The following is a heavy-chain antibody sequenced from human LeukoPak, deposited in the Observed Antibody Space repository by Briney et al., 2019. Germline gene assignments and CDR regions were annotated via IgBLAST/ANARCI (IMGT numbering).Heavy chain of an antibody. J-gene: IGHJ3*02. D-gene: IGHD3-22*01. V-gene: IGHV3-48*01. CDR2: ISSSSSTI. Sequence: GGSLRLSRAASGFTFSSYNMNWVRQAPGKGLEWVSHISSSSSTIYYADSVRGRFTISRDSAKNSLYLQMNSLRAEDTAVYYCARAFHYYDSSGYPHDAFDIWGQGTMVTVSS. CDR1: GFTFSSYN. CDR3: ARAFHYYDSSGYPHDAFDI.